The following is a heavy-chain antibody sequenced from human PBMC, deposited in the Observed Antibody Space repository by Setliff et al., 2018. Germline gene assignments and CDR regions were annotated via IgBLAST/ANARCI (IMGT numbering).Heavy chain of an antibody. D-gene: IGHD4-4*01. CDR1: GGSNSSYY. Sequence: SETLSLTCTVSGGSNSSYYWSWIRQPPGKGLEWIGYIYYSGSTNYNPSLKSRVTISVDTSKNQFSLKLSSVTAADTAVYYCARGGNDYKWGAFDIWGQGTMVTVSS. V-gene: IGHV4-59*01. J-gene: IGHJ3*02. CDR2: IYYSGST. CDR3: ARGGNDYKWGAFDI.